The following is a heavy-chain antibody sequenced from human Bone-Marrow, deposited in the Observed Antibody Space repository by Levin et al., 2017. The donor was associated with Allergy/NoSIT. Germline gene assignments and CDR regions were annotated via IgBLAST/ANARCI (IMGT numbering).Heavy chain of an antibody. Sequence: GESLKISCAASGFTFSSYGMHWVRQAPGKGLEWVAVISYDGSNKYYADSVKGRFTISRDNSKNTLYLQMNSLRAEDTAVYYCAKGYRRDGYNYAFDIWGQGTMVTVSS. J-gene: IGHJ3*02. CDR1: GFTFSSYG. V-gene: IGHV3-30*18. CDR3: AKGYRRDGYNYAFDI. D-gene: IGHD5-24*01. CDR2: ISYDGSNK.